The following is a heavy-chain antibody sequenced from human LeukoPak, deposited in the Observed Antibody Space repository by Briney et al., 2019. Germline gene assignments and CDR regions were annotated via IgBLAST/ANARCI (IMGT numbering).Heavy chain of an antibody. V-gene: IGHV4-59*01. Sequence: SSETLSLTCTVSGGSISSYYWSWIRQPPGKGLEWIGYIYYSGSTNYNPSLKSRVTISVDTSKNQFSLKLSSVTAADTAVYYCARQGSGWSFDYWGQGTLVTVSS. J-gene: IGHJ4*02. CDR2: IYYSGST. D-gene: IGHD6-19*01. CDR1: GGSISSYY. CDR3: ARQGSGWSFDY.